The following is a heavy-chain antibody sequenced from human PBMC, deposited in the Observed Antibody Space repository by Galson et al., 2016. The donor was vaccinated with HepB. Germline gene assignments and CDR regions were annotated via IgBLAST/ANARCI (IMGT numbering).Heavy chain of an antibody. V-gene: IGHV4-59*01. J-gene: IGHJ6*02. CDR3: ARDDSGGWYGFHYGMDV. D-gene: IGHD6-19*01. CDR1: GASISGYY. CDR2: IYYSGRT. Sequence: ETLSLTCTVSGASISGYYLSWIRQPPGKGLEWIGYIYYSGRTNYNPSLKSRVTTSVDTTTNQFSLKLSSVTAADTAVYYCARDDSGGWYGFHYGMDVWGQGTTVTVSS.